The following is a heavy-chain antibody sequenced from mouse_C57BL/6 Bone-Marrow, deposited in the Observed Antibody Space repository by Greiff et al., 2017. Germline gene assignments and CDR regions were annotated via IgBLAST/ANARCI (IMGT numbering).Heavy chain of an antibody. Sequence: QVQLQQPGAELVKPGASVKMSCKASGYTFTSYWITWVKQRPGQGLEWIGDIYPGSGSTNYNEKFKSKATLTVDTSSSTAYMQLSSLTSEDSAVYYCARVRLDYDGGAWFAYWGQGTLVTVSA. J-gene: IGHJ3*01. CDR2: IYPGSGST. CDR1: GYTFTSYW. D-gene: IGHD2-4*01. V-gene: IGHV1-55*01. CDR3: ARVRLDYDGGAWFAY.